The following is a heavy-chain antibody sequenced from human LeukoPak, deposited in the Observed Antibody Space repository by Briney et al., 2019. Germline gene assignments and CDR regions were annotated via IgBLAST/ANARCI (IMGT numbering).Heavy chain of an antibody. D-gene: IGHD2-2*02. CDR1: GYTFTSYG. V-gene: IGHV1-18*01. CDR2: ISAYNGNT. J-gene: IGHJ4*02. CDR3: ARWAGFCTTNNCYNPFDY. Sequence: ASVKVSCKASGYTFTSYGISWVRQAPGQGLEWMGWISAYNGNTNYAQKLQGRVTMTTDTSTSTVYMELSSLRSEDTAVYYCARWAGFCTTNNCYNPFDYWGQGTLVTVSS.